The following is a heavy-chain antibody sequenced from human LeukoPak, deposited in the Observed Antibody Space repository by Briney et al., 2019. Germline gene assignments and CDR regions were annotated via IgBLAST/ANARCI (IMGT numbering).Heavy chain of an antibody. Sequence: SVKVSCKASGGTFSSYAISWVRQAPGQGLEWMGGIIPIFGTANYAQKFQGRVTITTDESTSTAYMELSSLRSEDTAVSYCARDDRRYQLLEAAYYYYYMDVWGKGTTVTVSS. CDR1: GGTFSSYA. V-gene: IGHV1-69*05. D-gene: IGHD2-2*01. CDR2: IIPIFGTA. CDR3: ARDDRRYQLLEAAYYYYYMDV. J-gene: IGHJ6*03.